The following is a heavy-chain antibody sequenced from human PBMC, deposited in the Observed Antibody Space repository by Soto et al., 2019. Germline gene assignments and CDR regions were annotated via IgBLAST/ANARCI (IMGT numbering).Heavy chain of an antibody. CDR3: ARHPGGRGYYYGMDV. V-gene: IGHV1-46*01. Sequence: ASVKVSCKESGYTFASYYMHWVRQAPRQGLEWMGIINPSGGSTSYAQKFQGRVTITADESTSTAYMELSSLRSEDTAVYYCARHPGGRGYYYGMDVWGQGTPVTVSS. CDR2: INPSGGST. CDR1: GYTFASYY. J-gene: IGHJ6*02. D-gene: IGHD2-15*01.